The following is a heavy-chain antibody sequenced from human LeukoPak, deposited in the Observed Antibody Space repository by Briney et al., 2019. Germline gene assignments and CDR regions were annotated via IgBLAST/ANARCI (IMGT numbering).Heavy chain of an antibody. V-gene: IGHV3-48*01. CDR2: ISSSSSTI. J-gene: IGHJ3*02. CDR1: GFTFSSYG. CDR3: ARDPDYDSSGSDAFDI. Sequence: PGGSLRLSCAASGFTFSSYGIHWVRQAPGKGLEWVSYISSSSSTIYYADSVKGRFTISRDNAKNSLYLQMNSLRAEDTAVYYCARDPDYDSSGSDAFDIWGQGTMVTVSS. D-gene: IGHD3-22*01.